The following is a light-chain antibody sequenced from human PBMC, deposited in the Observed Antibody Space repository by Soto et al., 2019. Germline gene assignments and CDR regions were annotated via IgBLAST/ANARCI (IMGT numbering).Light chain of an antibody. J-gene: IGKJ1*01. Sequence: EVVLTQSPCTLSLSPGERATLSCRASQSVSNNYLAWYQQKPGQAPRLLIYGASNRATGIPDRFGGSGSGTDFTLTISRLEPEDFAVYYCQQYGSLSWTFGQGTKVDIK. V-gene: IGKV3-20*01. CDR2: GAS. CDR1: QSVSNNY. CDR3: QQYGSLSWT.